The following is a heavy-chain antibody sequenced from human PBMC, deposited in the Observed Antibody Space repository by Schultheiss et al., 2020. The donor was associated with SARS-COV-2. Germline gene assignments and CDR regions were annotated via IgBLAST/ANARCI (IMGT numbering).Heavy chain of an antibody. Sequence: GGSLRLSCAASGFTFSSYAMHWVRQAPGKGLEYVSAISSNGGSTYYANSVKGRFTISRDNSKNTLYLQMGNLRAEDMAVYYCATWASSWYGYYYGMDVWGQGTTVTVSS. CDR1: GFTFSSYA. D-gene: IGHD6-13*01. CDR2: ISSNGGST. V-gene: IGHV3-64*01. J-gene: IGHJ6*02. CDR3: ATWASSWYGYYYGMDV.